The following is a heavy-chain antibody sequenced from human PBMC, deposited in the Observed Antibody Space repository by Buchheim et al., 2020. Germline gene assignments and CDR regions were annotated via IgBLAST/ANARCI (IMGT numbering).Heavy chain of an antibody. D-gene: IGHD5-12*01. J-gene: IGHJ4*02. Sequence: EVQLVESGGGLVQPGGSLGPPGAAPGFPFRGLWMSWVRQAPGKGLEWVANINKGGSVTYYLDLWKGRFPISRDDAKNSVFLQMNSLRAEDTAVYYCATVPYSQLALFDNWGQGTL. V-gene: IGHV3-7*01. CDR2: INKGGSVT. CDR3: ATVPYSQLALFDN. CDR1: GFPFRGLW.